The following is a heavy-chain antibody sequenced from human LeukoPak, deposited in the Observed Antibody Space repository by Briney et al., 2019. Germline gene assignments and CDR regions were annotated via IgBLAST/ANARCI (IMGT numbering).Heavy chain of an antibody. D-gene: IGHD3-10*01. CDR3: ATWPGVWYGEDS. Sequence: PGGSLRLSCAASGFTVSSNFMSWVRQAPGKGLEWVSVIYGGGSTYYADSVKGRFTISRDTSKNTVYLQMNSLRVEDTAVYYCATWPGVWYGEDSWGQGTLVIVSS. CDR1: GFTVSSNF. V-gene: IGHV3-53*01. J-gene: IGHJ4*02. CDR2: IYGGGST.